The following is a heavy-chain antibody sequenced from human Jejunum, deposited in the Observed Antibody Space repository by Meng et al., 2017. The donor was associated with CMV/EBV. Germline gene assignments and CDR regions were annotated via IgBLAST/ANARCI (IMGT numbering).Heavy chain of an antibody. Sequence: GQQVEAGGGGKKPGASVKVSCKASDYTFYTHAISWVRQAPGQGLEWMGWISPYNGNTKYAQNLQGRVTLTTDISTSTAYMELRSLRSDDTAVYYCARKLRGGGWFDPWGQGTLVTVSS. D-gene: IGHD3-16*01. CDR2: ISPYNGNT. CDR1: DYTFYTHA. J-gene: IGHJ5*02. V-gene: IGHV1-18*01. CDR3: ARKLRGGGWFDP.